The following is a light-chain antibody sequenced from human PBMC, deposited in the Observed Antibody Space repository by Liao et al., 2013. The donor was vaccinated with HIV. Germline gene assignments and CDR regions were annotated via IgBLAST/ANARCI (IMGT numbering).Light chain of an antibody. CDR1: KLGDKY. CDR2: QDF. V-gene: IGLV3-1*01. CDR3: LAWGGSTGVV. J-gene: IGLJ2*01. Sequence: SYELTQPPSVSVSPGQTASITCSGDKLGDKYASWYQQKPGQSPVLVIYQDFQRPSGIPERFSGSNSGNTATLTISGTQALDEAVYYCLAWGGSTGVVFGGGTKLTVL.